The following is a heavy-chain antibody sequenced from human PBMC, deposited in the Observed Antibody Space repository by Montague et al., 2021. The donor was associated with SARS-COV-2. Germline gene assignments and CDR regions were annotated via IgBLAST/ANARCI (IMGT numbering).Heavy chain of an antibody. CDR1: AGSISRYY. J-gene: IGHJ4*02. D-gene: IGHD3-22*01. CDR3: AKHYYGNSGLDY. CDR2: IYTTGST. Sequence: SETLYLTCTVAAGSISRYYWSWIRQPAGKGLEWVGGIYTTGSTNYNPSLTSGVTMSVDTSMNQISLKLRPVTAADTAVYYCAKHYYGNSGLDYWGQGTLVAVSS. V-gene: IGHV4-4*07.